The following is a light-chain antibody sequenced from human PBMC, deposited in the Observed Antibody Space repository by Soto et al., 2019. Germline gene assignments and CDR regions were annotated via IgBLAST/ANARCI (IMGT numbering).Light chain of an antibody. Sequence: QSALTQPASVSGSPGQSITISCTGTSSDVGGYNYVSWYQQHPGKAPKLMIYDVSNRPSGVSNRFSGSKSGNTASLTISGLQAEDEADYDGSSYTSSSTPHVVFGGGTKVTVL. CDR3: SSYTSSSTPHVV. J-gene: IGLJ2*01. CDR2: DVS. CDR1: SSDVGGYNY. V-gene: IGLV2-14*01.